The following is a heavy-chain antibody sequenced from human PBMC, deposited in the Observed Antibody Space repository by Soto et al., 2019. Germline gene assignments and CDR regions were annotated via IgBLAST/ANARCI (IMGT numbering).Heavy chain of an antibody. CDR3: AKDCTYYDILTGYYQRVHDAFDI. CDR2: ISGSGGST. J-gene: IGHJ3*02. D-gene: IGHD3-9*01. Sequence: PGGSLRLSCAASGFTFSSYAMSWVRQAPGKGLEWVSAISGSGGSTYYADSVKGRFTISRDNSKNTLYLQMNSLRAEDTAVYYCAKDCTYYDILTGYYQRVHDAFDIWGQGTMVTVSS. CDR1: GFTFSSYA. V-gene: IGHV3-23*01.